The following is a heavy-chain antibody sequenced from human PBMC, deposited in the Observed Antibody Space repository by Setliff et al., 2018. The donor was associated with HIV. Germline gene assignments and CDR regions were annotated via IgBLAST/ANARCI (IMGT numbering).Heavy chain of an antibody. V-gene: IGHV4-38-2*01. CDR2: IYHSGNT. J-gene: IGHJ2*01. CDR1: GPYSISSGFY. Sequence: SETLSLTCAVSGPYSISSGFYWGWIRQPPGKGLEWIGNIYHSGNTYYNPSLKSRVTISVDTSKNQLSLKLRSVTAADTAVYYCARTRTIAVAGPPPEWCFDLWGRGTLVTVS. CDR3: ARTRTIAVAGPPPEWCFDL. D-gene: IGHD6-19*01.